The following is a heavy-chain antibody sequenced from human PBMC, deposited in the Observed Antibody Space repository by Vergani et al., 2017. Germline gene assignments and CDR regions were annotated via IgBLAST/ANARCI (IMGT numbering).Heavy chain of an antibody. J-gene: IGHJ4*02. Sequence: QVQLVESGGGVVQPGGSLRLSCAASGFTFSSYGMHWVRQAPGKGLEWVAFIRYDGSNKYYADSVKGRFTISRDNSKNTLYLQMNSLRAEDTAVYYCAKPLYSSGLYRNDWGQGSLVTVYS. D-gene: IGHD6-19*01. CDR1: GFTFSSYG. V-gene: IGHV3-30*02. CDR2: IRYDGSNK. CDR3: AKPLYSSGLYRND.